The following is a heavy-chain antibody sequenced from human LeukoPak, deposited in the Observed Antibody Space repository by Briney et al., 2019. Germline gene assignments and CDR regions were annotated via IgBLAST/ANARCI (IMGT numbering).Heavy chain of an antibody. J-gene: IGHJ5*02. V-gene: IGHV3-33*01. CDR3: ARDPRENYYGSGSPDPYNWFDP. CDR2: IWYDASNK. CDR1: GFSLSSHG. D-gene: IGHD3-10*01. Sequence: QPGRSLRPSCAASGFSLSSHGMHWVRQAPGKGLEWVAVIWYDASNKYYADSVKGRFTISRDNSKNTLYLQMNSLRVEDTALYFCARDPRENYYGSGSPDPYNWFDPWGQGTLVTVSS.